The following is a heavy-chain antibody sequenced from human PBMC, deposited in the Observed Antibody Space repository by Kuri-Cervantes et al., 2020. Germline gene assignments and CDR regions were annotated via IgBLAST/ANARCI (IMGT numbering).Heavy chain of an antibody. V-gene: IGHV1-69*13. D-gene: IGHD6-6*01. CDR2: IIPIFGTA. J-gene: IGHJ4*02. CDR1: GYNPNSYD. CDR3: ARDPRPSGIAARPYFDY. Sequence: SVKVSCKASGYNPNSYDINWVRQAPGQGLEWMGGIIPIFGTANYAQKFQGRVTITADESTSTAYMELSSLRSEDTAVYYCARDPRPSGIAARPYFDYWGQGTLVTVSS.